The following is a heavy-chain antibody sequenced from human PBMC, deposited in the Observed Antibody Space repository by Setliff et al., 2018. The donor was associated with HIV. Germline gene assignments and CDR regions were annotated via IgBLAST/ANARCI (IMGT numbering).Heavy chain of an antibody. CDR2: IYYSGST. CDR3: AREDFWSGDQDYYYMDV. V-gene: IGHV4-31*03. CDR1: GGSISSGGYY. Sequence: SETLSLTCTVSGGSISSGGYYWSWIRQHPGKGLEWIGYIYYSGSTYYNPSLKSRVTISVDTSKNQFSLKLSSVTAADTAVYYCAREDFWSGDQDYYYMDVWGKGTTVTVSS. J-gene: IGHJ6*03. D-gene: IGHD3-3*01.